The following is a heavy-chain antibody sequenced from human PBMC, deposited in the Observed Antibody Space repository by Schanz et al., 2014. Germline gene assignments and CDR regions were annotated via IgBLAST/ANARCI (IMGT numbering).Heavy chain of an antibody. D-gene: IGHD3-10*01. Sequence: QVQLLQFGGGVVQPGRSLRLSCAASGFAFSVYGMHWVRQAPGKGPEWVAVIWSDGSTKYYADSVKGRFTISRDNAKNSLYLQMNSLRAEDTAVYYCARDFDDRRGYGSGYCLGDCMDVWGQGTTVTVSS. CDR3: ARDFDDRRGYGSGYCLGDCMDV. CDR1: GFAFSVYG. J-gene: IGHJ6*02. V-gene: IGHV3-33*01. CDR2: IWSDGSTK.